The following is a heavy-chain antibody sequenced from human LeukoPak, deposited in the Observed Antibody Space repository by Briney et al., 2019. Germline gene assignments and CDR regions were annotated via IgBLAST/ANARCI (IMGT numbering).Heavy chain of an antibody. Sequence: SETLSLTCTVSGGSISSTTYYWAWIRQPPGKGLEWIGSIYKAGNTNYNPSLKSRVTISVDTSKHQFSLKLSSVTAADTAVYYCARLGLLWFGELLFFVRRRYYFDYWGQGTLVTVPS. CDR2: IYKAGNT. CDR3: ARLGLLWFGELLFFVRRRYYFDY. D-gene: IGHD3-10*01. CDR1: GGSISSTTYY. V-gene: IGHV4-39*07. J-gene: IGHJ4*02.